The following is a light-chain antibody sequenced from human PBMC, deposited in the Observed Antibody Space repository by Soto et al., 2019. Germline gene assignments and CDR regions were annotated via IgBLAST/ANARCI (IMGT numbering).Light chain of an antibody. CDR1: QSVLYSPDNRNF. CDR2: RAS. V-gene: IGKV4-1*01. J-gene: IGKJ2*01. Sequence: DIVMTQSPDSLAVSLGERATINCKSSQSVLYSPDNRNFLAWYQQKAGQAPKLIIYRASSRESGVPDRISGSGSGTEFTLTISSLQAEDVAVYYCQQYYSLPYTFGQGTKREIK. CDR3: QQYYSLPYT.